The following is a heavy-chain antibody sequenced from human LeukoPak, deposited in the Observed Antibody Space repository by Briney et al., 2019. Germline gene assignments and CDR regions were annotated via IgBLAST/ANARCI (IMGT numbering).Heavy chain of an antibody. Sequence: GGSLRLSCAASGFTFSSYSMNWVRQAPGKGLEWVSYISSSSSTIYYADSVKGRFTISRDNAKNSLYLQMNSLRAEDTAVYYCARDGGYCSGGSCYQDWFDPWGQGTLVTVSS. CDR1: GFTFSSYS. V-gene: IGHV3-48*04. D-gene: IGHD2-15*01. CDR2: ISSSSSTI. CDR3: ARDGGYCSGGSCYQDWFDP. J-gene: IGHJ5*02.